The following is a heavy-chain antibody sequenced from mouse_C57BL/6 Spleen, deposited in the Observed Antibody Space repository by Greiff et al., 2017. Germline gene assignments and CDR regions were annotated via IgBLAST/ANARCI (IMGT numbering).Heavy chain of an antibody. CDR1: GFNIKDYY. J-gene: IGHJ3*01. Sequence: VQLQQSGAELVRPGASVKLSCTASGFNIKDYYMHWVKQRPEQGLEWIGRIDPEDGDTEYAPKFQGKATMTADTSSNTAYLQLISLTSEDTAVYYCTTSYYYGSSYGLAYWGQGTLVTVSA. D-gene: IGHD1-1*01. CDR2: IDPEDGDT. V-gene: IGHV14-1*01. CDR3: TTSYYYGSSYGLAY.